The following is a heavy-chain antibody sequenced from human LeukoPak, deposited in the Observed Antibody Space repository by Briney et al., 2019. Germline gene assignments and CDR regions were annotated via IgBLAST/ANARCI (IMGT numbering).Heavy chain of an antibody. CDR3: ARGPVTPIQNWFDP. Sequence: GASVKVSCKASGYTFTDHYMHWIRQAPGQGLEWMGRINPNSGGTNFAQKFQGRVTTTRDMSISTAYVELDSLTSDDTAIYYCARGPVTPIQNWFDPWGQGTLVTVSP. CDR1: GYTFTDHY. CDR2: INPNSGGT. J-gene: IGHJ5*02. V-gene: IGHV1-2*06. D-gene: IGHD4-17*01.